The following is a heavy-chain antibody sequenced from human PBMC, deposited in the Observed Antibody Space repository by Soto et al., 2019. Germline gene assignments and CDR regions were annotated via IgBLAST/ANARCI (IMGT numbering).Heavy chain of an antibody. CDR2: IIPIFGTP. CDR3: VGHSPPRTWFDP. J-gene: IGHJ5*02. CDR1: GGTFSRYS. V-gene: IGHV1-69*01. Sequence: QVQLVQSGAEVKKPGSSVKVSCKASGGTFSRYSISWVRQAPGQGLEWMGGIIPIFGTPHYAEKFQGRLTITADESRRTAYRELRSRSFGDTAMYYCVGHSPPRTWFDPGGQGTLVTFPS.